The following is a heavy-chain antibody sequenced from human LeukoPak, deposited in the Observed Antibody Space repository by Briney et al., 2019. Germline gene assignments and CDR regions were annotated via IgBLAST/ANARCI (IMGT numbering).Heavy chain of an antibody. CDR1: RVRIEGYA. J-gene: IGHJ4*02. Sequence: GCYLRLSGADPRVRIEGYAMRWARQETEKGLEWVSGISWNSGSIGYADSVKGRFTISRDNAKNSLYLQMNSLRAEDTALYYCAKDPHYALFEANGFDHWGQGTLVTVSS. CDR3: AKDPHYALFEANGFDH. CDR2: ISWNSGSI. D-gene: IGHD4-17*01. V-gene: IGHV3-9*01.